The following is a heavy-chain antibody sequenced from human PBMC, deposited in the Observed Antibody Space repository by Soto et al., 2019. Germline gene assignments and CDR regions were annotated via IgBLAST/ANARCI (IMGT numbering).Heavy chain of an antibody. Sequence: PGGSLRLSCAASGFMFSGFGMHWVRQAPGKGLQWVAGISKDGSKKYYADSVKGRFTISRDNSKKTLYRQMNSLRAEDTAVYYCANPSGYYFGLGSHDEASDMWGQGTGVTV. CDR3: ANPSGYYFGLGSHDEASDM. CDR2: ISKDGSKK. D-gene: IGHD3-10*01. J-gene: IGHJ3*02. CDR1: GFMFSGFG. V-gene: IGHV3-30*18.